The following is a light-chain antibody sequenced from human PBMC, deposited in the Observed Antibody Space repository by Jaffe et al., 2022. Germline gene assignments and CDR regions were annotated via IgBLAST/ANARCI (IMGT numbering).Light chain of an antibody. CDR1: NIGSHT. CDR3: QMWESINDHVV. J-gene: IGLJ2*01. Sequence: SFVLTQPPSLSVAPGQTARITCEENNIGSHTVHWYQQRPGQAPVLVVYDNTDRPSGIPERFSGSNSGNTATLTINRVEAGDEADYYCQMWESINDHVVFGGGTKLTVL. CDR2: DNT. V-gene: IGLV3-21*02.